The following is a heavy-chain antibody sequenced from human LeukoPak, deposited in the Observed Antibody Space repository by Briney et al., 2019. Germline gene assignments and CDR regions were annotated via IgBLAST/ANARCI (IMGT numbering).Heavy chain of an antibody. J-gene: IGHJ4*02. Sequence: PSQTLSLTCTVSGGSISSGDYYWSWIRQPPGKGLEWIGNIYYSGSTYYNPSLKSRVTISVDTSKNQFSLKLSSVTAADTAVYYCARDRGYSYGYTNLDYWGKGTLVTVSS. V-gene: IGHV4-30-4*01. CDR3: ARDRGYSYGYTNLDY. D-gene: IGHD5-18*01. CDR2: IYYSGST. CDR1: GGSISSGDYY.